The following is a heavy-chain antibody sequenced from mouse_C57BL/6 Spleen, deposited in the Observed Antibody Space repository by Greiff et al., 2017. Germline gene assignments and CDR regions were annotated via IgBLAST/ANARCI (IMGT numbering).Heavy chain of an antibody. J-gene: IGHJ1*03. CDR3: ARKDYGLYFDV. V-gene: IGHV1-69*01. CDR2: IDPSDSYT. Sequence: QVQLQQPGAELVMPGASVKLSCKASGYTFTSYWMHWVKQRPGQGLEWIGEIDPSDSYTNYNQKFKGKSTLTVDKSSSTAYMQLSSLTSEDSAVYYCARKDYGLYFDVWGTGTTVTVSS. CDR1: GYTFTSYW. D-gene: IGHD2-4*01.